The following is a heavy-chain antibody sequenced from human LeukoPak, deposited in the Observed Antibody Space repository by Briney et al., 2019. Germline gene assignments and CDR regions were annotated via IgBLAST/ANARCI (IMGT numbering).Heavy chain of an antibody. V-gene: IGHV3-7*01. CDR2: INQEASRT. J-gene: IGHJ4*02. CDR1: GFTFRSYW. Sequence: GGSLRLSCAASGFTFRSYWMSWVRQAPGKGLEWLGHINQEASRTDHADSVKGRFTISRNNSRNLLYLHMSSLRAEDTAVYYCAKYLSRAFDSWGQGILVSVSS. CDR3: AKYLSRAFDS. D-gene: IGHD2/OR15-2a*01.